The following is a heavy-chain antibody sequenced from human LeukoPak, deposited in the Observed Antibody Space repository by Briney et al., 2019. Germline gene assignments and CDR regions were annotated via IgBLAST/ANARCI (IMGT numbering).Heavy chain of an antibody. CDR3: AREMVTFDY. Sequence: GGSLRLSXAASGFTFSSYWMSWVRQAPGKGVEWVANIKQDGSEKYYVDSVKGRFTISRDNAKNSLYLQMNSLRAEDTAVYYCAREMVTFDYWGQGTLVTVST. CDR2: IKQDGSEK. V-gene: IGHV3-7*01. CDR1: GFTFSSYW. J-gene: IGHJ4*02. D-gene: IGHD5-18*01.